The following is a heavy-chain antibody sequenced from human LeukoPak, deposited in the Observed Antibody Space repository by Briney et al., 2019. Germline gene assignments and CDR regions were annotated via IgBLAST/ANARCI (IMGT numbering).Heavy chain of an antibody. J-gene: IGHJ4*02. V-gene: IGHV3-23*01. CDR3: AKDSWSY. CDR1: GSTFDNYA. CDR2: ISGSGLGT. D-gene: IGHD2-15*01. Sequence: GGSLRLSCVASGSTFDNYAMNWVRQAPGKGLEWVSGISGSGLGTHYADSVKGRFTISRDNSKNTLYLQMNGLRAEDTAVYYCAKDSWSYWGPGTLVTVSS.